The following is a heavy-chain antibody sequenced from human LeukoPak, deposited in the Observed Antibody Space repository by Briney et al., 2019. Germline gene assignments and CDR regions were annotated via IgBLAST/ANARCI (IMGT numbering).Heavy chain of an antibody. D-gene: IGHD3-10*01. J-gene: IGHJ4*02. CDR2: IYHSGST. Sequence: PSETLSLTCAVSGGSISSSNWWSWVRQPPGKGLEWIGEIYHSGSTNYNPSLKSRVTISVDKSKNQFSLKLSSVTAADTAVYYCAREPYYGSGRFLDYWGQGTLVTVSS. CDR1: GGSISSSNW. V-gene: IGHV4-4*02. CDR3: AREPYYGSGRFLDY.